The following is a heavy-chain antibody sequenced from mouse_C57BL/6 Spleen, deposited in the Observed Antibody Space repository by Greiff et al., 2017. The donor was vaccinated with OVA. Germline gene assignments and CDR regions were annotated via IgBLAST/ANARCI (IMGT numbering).Heavy chain of an antibody. CDR2: IDPNSGGT. V-gene: IGHV1-72*01. CDR3: ARSGSNYPFYYFDY. D-gene: IGHD2-5*01. CDR1: GYTFTSYW. J-gene: IGHJ2*01. Sequence: QVQLQQPGAELVKPGASVKLSCKASGYTFTSYWMHWVKQRPGRGLGWIGRIDPNSGGTKYNEKFKSKATLTVDKPSSSSYMQLSSLTSEDSAVYYCARSGSNYPFYYFDYWGQGTTLTVSS.